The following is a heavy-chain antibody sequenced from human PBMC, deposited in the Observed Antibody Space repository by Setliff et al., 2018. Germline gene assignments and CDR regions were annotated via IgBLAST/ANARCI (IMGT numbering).Heavy chain of an antibody. V-gene: IGHV3-30-3*01. D-gene: IGHD6-19*01. Sequence: PGGSLRLSCAASGFTFSSNAMHWVRQAPGKGLEWVAVISYDGSNKYYADSVKGRFTISRDNSKNTLYLQMNSLRAEDTAVYYCAKDRSSGWPDIDYWGQGTLVTVSS. CDR2: ISYDGSNK. CDR3: AKDRSSGWPDIDY. J-gene: IGHJ4*02. CDR1: GFTFSSNA.